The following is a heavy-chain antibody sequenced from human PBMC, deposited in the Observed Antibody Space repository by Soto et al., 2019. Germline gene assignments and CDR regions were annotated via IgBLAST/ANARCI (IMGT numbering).Heavy chain of an antibody. CDR2: ISYDGSNK. CDR1: GFTFSSYA. Sequence: QVQLVESGGGVVQPGRSLRLSCAASGFTFSSYAMHWVRQAPGKGLEWVAVISYDGSNKYYADSVKGRFTISRDNSKNTLYLQMNGLRAEDTAVYYCARETNHGGMDVWGQGTTVTVSS. D-gene: IGHD2-8*01. V-gene: IGHV3-30-3*01. CDR3: ARETNHGGMDV. J-gene: IGHJ6*02.